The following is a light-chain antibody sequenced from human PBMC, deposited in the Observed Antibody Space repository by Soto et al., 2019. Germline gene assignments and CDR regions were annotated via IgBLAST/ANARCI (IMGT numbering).Light chain of an antibody. CDR2: AAS. V-gene: IGKV1-5*01. CDR1: QTISGY. Sequence: DIQMTQSPSSLSASLGYRVTITCRASQTISGYLNWYQQKPGKAPELLIYAASYLGNGVPSRFSGSGSGTEFTLIISSLQPDDFATYYCQQYNSYSWTFGQGTKVDIK. J-gene: IGKJ1*01. CDR3: QQYNSYSWT.